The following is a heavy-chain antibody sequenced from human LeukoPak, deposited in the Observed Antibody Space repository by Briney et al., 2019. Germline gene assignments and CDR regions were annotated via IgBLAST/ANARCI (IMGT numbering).Heavy chain of an antibody. CDR3: ARPSTVTTHDAFDI. V-gene: IGHV4-34*01. CDR2: INHSGST. J-gene: IGHJ3*02. Sequence: SETLSLTCAVYGGSFSGYYWSWIRQPPGKGLEWIGEINHSGSTNYNPSLKSRVTISVDTSKNQFSLKLSSVTAADTAVYYCARPSTVTTHDAFDIWGQGTMVTVSS. CDR1: GGSFSGYY. D-gene: IGHD4-17*01.